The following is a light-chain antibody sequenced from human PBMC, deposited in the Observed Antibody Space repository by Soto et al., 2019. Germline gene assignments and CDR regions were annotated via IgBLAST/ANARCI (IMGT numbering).Light chain of an antibody. CDR2: EVS. Sequence: QSALTQPASVSGSPGQSITISCTGTSSDIGGYNYVSWYQQHPGKAPKLMIYEVSDRPSGVSNRFSGSRSGKTASLTISGLQAEDEAHYYCSSFSTSSTLVVFGGGPNLTVL. CDR1: SSDIGGYNY. J-gene: IGLJ2*01. CDR3: SSFSTSSTLVV. V-gene: IGLV2-14*01.